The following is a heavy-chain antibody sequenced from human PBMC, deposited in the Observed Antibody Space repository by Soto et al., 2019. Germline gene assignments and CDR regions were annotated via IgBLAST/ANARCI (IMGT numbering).Heavy chain of an antibody. D-gene: IGHD3-3*01. J-gene: IGHJ6*02. CDR2: IRSKAYGGTT. CDR1: GFTFGDYA. V-gene: IGHV3-49*03. Sequence: GGSLRLSCTASGFTFGDYAMSWFRQAPGKGLEWVGFIRSKAYGGTTEYAASVKGRFTISRDDSKSIAYLQMNSLKTEDTAVYYCTRDVLRFLEWLPYYYYYGMDVWGQGTTVTVS. CDR3: TRDVLRFLEWLPYYYYYGMDV.